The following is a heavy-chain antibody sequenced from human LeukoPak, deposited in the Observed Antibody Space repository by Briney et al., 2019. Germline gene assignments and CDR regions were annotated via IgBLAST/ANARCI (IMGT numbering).Heavy chain of an antibody. CDR1: GFTVSSNY. J-gene: IGHJ4*02. V-gene: IGHV3-53*01. Sequence: GGSLRLSCAASGFTVSSNYMSWVRQAPGKGLAWVSVIYSGGSTYYADSVKGRFTISRDNSKNTLYLQMNSLRAEDTAVYYCARDRTGYSSGWYLYWGQGTLVTVSS. CDR2: IYSGGST. D-gene: IGHD6-19*01. CDR3: ARDRTGYSSGWYLY.